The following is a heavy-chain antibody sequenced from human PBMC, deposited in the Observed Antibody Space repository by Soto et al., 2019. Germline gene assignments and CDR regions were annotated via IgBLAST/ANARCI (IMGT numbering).Heavy chain of an antibody. V-gene: IGHV3-30-3*01. D-gene: IGHD4-17*01. Sequence: QVQLVESGGGVVQPGRSLRLPCAASGFTFSSYAMHWVRQAPGKGLEWVAVISYDGSNKYYADSVKGRFTISRDNSKNSLELQMNSLRAEDTAVYYCARDRSMTTVTTNYYGRDVWGQGTTVTVSS. CDR1: GFTFSSYA. J-gene: IGHJ6*02. CDR2: ISYDGSNK. CDR3: ARDRSMTTVTTNYYGRDV.